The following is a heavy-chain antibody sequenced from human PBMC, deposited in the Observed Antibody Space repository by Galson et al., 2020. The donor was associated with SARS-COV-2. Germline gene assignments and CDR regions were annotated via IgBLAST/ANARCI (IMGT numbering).Heavy chain of an antibody. Sequence: SETLSLTCSVSGGSISSPHYWSWIRYHPGKGLDWIGYIFHNGNTFYNPSLKSRVTISVDTSKNQFSLKLSSVTAADTAVYYCARTHRNDAFAIWGQGTMVTVSS. J-gene: IGHJ3*02. CDR2: IFHNGNT. V-gene: IGHV4-31*03. CDR3: ARTHRNDAFAI. CDR1: GGSISSPHY.